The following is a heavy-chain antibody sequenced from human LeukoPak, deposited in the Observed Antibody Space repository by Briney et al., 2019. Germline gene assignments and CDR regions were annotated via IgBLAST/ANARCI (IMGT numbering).Heavy chain of an antibody. CDR1: GFIVSSNY. J-gene: IGHJ3*02. V-gene: IGHV3-53*01. CDR2: MYSGGRT. CDR3: ARDRSGDYPFDAFDI. Sequence: GGSLRLSCAASGFIVSSNYMSWVRQAPGKGLEWVSVMYSGGRTNYADSVKGRVTISRDNSKNTLYLQMNSLRAEDTAVYYCARDRSGDYPFDAFDIWGQGTMVTVSS. D-gene: IGHD6-19*01.